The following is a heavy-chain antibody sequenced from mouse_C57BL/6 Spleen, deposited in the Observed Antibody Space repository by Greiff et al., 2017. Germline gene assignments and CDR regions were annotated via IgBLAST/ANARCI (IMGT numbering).Heavy chain of an antibody. V-gene: IGHV1-69*01. J-gene: IGHJ4*01. CDR1: GYTFTSYW. CDR2: IDPSDSYT. D-gene: IGHD1-1*01. Sequence: QVQLQQSGAELVMPGASVKLSCKASGYTFTSYWMHWVKQRPGQGLEWIGEIDPSDSYTNYNQKFKGKSTLTVDKSSSTAYMQLSSLTSEDSAVYYCARAYYYGSSYYAMDYWGQGTSVTVSS. CDR3: ARAYYYGSSYYAMDY.